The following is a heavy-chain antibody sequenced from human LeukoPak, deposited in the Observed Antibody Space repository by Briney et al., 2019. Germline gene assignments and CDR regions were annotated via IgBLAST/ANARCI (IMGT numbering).Heavy chain of an antibody. D-gene: IGHD3-10*01. CDR2: ISSSSSYI. CDR3: ARAMERFGESYGMDV. CDR1: GFTFKTYT. V-gene: IGHV3-21*01. J-gene: IGHJ6*02. Sequence: PGGSLRLSCAASGFTFKTYTMHWVRQAPGMGLEWVSSISSSSSYIFYADSAKGRFTISRDNAKNSLYLQMSSLRAEDAAVYYCARAMERFGESYGMDVWGQGTTVTVSS.